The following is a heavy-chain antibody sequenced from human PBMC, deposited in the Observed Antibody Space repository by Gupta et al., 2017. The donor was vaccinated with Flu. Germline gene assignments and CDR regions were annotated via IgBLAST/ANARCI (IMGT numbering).Heavy chain of an antibody. CDR2: VGAGGDRT. J-gene: IGHJ4*02. CDR3: AKDRSGNPAIDY. V-gene: IGHV3-23*01. D-gene: IGHD6-13*01. Sequence: EVQLLESGGALVQPGGSLRLSCAASGLTFSDYAMNWVRQAPGKGLEWVSTVGAGGDRTYYADSVMGRFTISRDNYKNTVYLQMNSLRGDDTAVYYCAKDRSGNPAIDYWGQGTLVTVSA. CDR1: GLTFSDYA.